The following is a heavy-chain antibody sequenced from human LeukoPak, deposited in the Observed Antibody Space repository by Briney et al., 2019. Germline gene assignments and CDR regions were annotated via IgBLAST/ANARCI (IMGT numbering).Heavy chain of an antibody. Sequence: PGGSLRLSCAASGFTFSTYSMNWVRQAPGKGLEWVSSISSSSTYIYYADSVKGRFTISRDNAKNSLYLQMNSLGVEDTAVYYCARGPPLDYWGQGTLVTVSS. CDR3: ARGPPLDY. J-gene: IGHJ4*02. V-gene: IGHV3-21*01. CDR2: ISSSSTYI. CDR1: GFTFSTYS.